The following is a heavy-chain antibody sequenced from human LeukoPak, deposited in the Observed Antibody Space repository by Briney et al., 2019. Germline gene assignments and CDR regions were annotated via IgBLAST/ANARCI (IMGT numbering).Heavy chain of an antibody. CDR2: INPNSGGT. V-gene: IGHV1-2*02. Sequence: ASVRVSCKASRYTFTRYYMHWVLQAPGQGLEWMGWINPNSGGTNYAQKFQGRVTMTRDTSISTAYMELSRLRSDDTAVYYCARGGLLLLWFGESSFDYWGQGTLVTVSS. D-gene: IGHD3-10*01. CDR1: RYTFTRYY. J-gene: IGHJ4*02. CDR3: ARGGLLLLWFGESSFDY.